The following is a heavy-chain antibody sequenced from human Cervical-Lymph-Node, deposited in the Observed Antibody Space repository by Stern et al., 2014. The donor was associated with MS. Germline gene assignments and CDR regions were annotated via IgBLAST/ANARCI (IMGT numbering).Heavy chain of an antibody. Sequence: QLVQSGGGSVQPARSLRLSCAASGFTFADYAVHWVRQAPGKGLELVSGISWNGGSIGYAGSVKGRFTISRDNAKNSLYLQTNSLRAEDTALYYCAKGSYGWRNYFDYWGQGTLVTVSS. CDR1: GFTFADYA. CDR3: AKGSYGWRNYFDY. D-gene: IGHD5-18*01. V-gene: IGHV3-9*01. CDR2: ISWNGGSI. J-gene: IGHJ4*02.